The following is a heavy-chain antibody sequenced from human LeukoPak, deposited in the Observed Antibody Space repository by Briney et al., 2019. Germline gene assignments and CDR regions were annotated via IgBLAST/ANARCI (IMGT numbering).Heavy chain of an antibody. Sequence: GGSLRLSCAASGFPFSSYSMTWVRQAPGKGLEWVANIKPDGTTKFYVDSVKGRFTISRDNALNSLYLQMNSLRVEDTAVYYCARAGGPPTAMGFDPWGQGSLVSVST. CDR2: IKPDGTTK. CDR3: ARAGGPPTAMGFDP. J-gene: IGHJ5*02. V-gene: IGHV3-7*01. D-gene: IGHD2-2*01. CDR1: GFPFSSYS.